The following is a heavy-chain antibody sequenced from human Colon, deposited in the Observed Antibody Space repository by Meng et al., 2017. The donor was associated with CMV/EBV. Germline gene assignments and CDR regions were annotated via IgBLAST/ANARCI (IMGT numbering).Heavy chain of an antibody. J-gene: IGHJ6*02. V-gene: IGHV3-21*01. D-gene: IGHD3-3*01. CDR3: ARDTTITIFGVRIYYYYGMDV. CDR1: GFSFSIDS. CDR2: ISSAGIYT. Sequence: GESLKISCAASGFSFSIDSMNWVRQAPGKGLEWIATISSAGIYTYYAASVKGRFTISRDNAKNSLYLQMNSLRAEDTAVYYCARDTTITIFGVRIYYYYGMDVWGQGTTVTVSS.